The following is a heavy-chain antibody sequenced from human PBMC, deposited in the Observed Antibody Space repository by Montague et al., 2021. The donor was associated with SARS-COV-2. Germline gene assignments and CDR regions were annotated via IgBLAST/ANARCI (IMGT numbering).Heavy chain of an antibody. CDR1: GSSLSTSGMC. CDR2: IDWDDDK. Sequence: PALVKPTQTLTLTCTFSGSSLSTSGMCVSWIRQPPGKALEWLARIDWDDDKYYSTSLKTRLTISKDTSKNQVVLTMTSMDPVDTATYYCARIRYDILTGYQTLFDYWGQGTLVTVSS. D-gene: IGHD3-9*01. CDR3: ARIRYDILTGYQTLFDY. J-gene: IGHJ4*02. V-gene: IGHV2-70*11.